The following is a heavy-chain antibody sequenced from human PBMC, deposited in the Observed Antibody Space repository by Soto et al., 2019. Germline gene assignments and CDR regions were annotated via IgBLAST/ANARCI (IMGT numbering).Heavy chain of an antibody. J-gene: IGHJ4*02. CDR2: IKSQTDGATT. D-gene: IGHD3-10*01. CDR3: TTIGK. CDR1: GFTFKNSW. V-gene: IGHV3-15*01. Sequence: RLVQSGGGLIQPGGSLRLSCAASGFTFKNSWMNWVRQAPGKGLEWVGRIKSQTDGATTDYAAPVKGRFNVSRDDSKNMLFLQMNSLKTEDTAVYYCTTIGKWGQGTLVTVSS.